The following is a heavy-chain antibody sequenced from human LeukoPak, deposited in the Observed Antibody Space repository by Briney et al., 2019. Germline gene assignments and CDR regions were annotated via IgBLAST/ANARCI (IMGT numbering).Heavy chain of an antibody. CDR1: GFTFSSYD. CDR2: IFYDGSTQ. V-gene: IGHV3-30*18. CDR3: AKDRGGYFGGMDV. J-gene: IGHJ6*02. Sequence: PGTSLRLACAASGFTFSSYDFHWVRQAPGQGLEWLALIFYDGSTQYYADSVRGRFTISRDNSNNILHLQMNSLRAEDTAVYYCAKDRGGYFGGMDVWGQGPTVTVS. D-gene: IGHD1-26*01.